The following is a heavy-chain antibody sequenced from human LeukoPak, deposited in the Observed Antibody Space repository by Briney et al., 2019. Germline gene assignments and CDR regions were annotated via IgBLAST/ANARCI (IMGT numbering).Heavy chain of an antibody. CDR3: ARDSSTVTTRHFDY. Sequence: SETLSLTCTVSGGSISSYFWSWIRQPPGKGLDWIGYIYYSGSTNYNPSLKSRVTISVDTSKNQFSLKLNSVTAADTAVYYCARDSSTVTTRHFDYWGQGTLVTVSS. CDR1: GGSISSYF. CDR2: IYYSGST. V-gene: IGHV4-59*01. D-gene: IGHD4-17*01. J-gene: IGHJ4*02.